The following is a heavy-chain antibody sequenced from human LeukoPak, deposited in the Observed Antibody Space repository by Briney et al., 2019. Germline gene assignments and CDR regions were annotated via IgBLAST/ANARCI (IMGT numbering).Heavy chain of an antibody. CDR1: GGSFSGYY. CDR3: AGYYYGSGMVY. J-gene: IGHJ4*02. V-gene: IGHV4-34*01. D-gene: IGHD3-10*01. Sequence: SETLSLTCAVYGGSFSGYYWSWIRQPPGKGLEWIGEINHSGSTNYNPSLKSRDTISVDTSKNQFSLKLSSVTAADTAVYYCAGYYYGSGMVYWGQGTLVTVSS. CDR2: INHSGST.